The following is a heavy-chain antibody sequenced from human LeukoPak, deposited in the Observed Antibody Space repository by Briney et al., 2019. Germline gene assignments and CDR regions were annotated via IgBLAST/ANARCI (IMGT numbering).Heavy chain of an antibody. CDR3: ARDRKAVTGALDY. V-gene: IGHV3-30*04. J-gene: IGHJ4*02. CDR1: GLTFNNYA. CDR2: ISYDGSNK. D-gene: IGHD6-19*01. Sequence: GGSLRLSCAASGLTFNNYAMHWVRQAPGKGLEWVAVISYDGSNKYQADSVKGRFSISRDNSKNTLYLQMNSLRVEDMAVYYCARDRKAVTGALDYWGQGTLVTVSS.